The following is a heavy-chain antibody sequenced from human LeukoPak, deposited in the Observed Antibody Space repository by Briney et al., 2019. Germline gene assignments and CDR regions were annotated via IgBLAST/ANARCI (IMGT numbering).Heavy chain of an antibody. J-gene: IGHJ4*02. Sequence: SVKVSCKASGGTFSSYAISWVRQAPGQGLEWVGGIIPIFGTANDAQKLQGRVTITTDESTSTAYMELSSLRSEDTAVYYCARTYYYDSSGYQAPYYFDFWGQGTLVTVSS. CDR1: GGTFSSYA. CDR2: IIPIFGTA. D-gene: IGHD3-22*01. CDR3: ARTYYYDSSGYQAPYYFDF. V-gene: IGHV1-69*05.